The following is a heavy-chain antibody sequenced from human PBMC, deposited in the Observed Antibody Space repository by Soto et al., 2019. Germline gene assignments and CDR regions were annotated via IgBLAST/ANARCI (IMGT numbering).Heavy chain of an antibody. D-gene: IGHD6-19*01. Sequence: EVQLVESGGGLVQPGGSLRLSCAASGFSLSDYWMNWVRQAPGKGLEWVAIIKQDGSDRYYVDSVKGRFTISRDNAKNSLYLQMSSLRVEDAALYYSARGRGWLYDYWGQGTLVTVSS. CDR2: IKQDGSDR. J-gene: IGHJ4*02. CDR3: ARGRGWLYDY. V-gene: IGHV3-7*01. CDR1: GFSLSDYW.